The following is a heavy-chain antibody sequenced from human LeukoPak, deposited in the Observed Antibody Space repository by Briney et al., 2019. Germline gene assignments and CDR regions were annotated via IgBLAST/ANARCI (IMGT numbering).Heavy chain of an antibody. Sequence: PGGSLRLSCAASGFTFSSYWMHWVRQAPGKGLVWVSRINSDGSTTTYAESVKGRFTISRANAENTLYLQMNSLRAEDTAMYYCARFTDSSGSYWASPERFFDYWGQGTLVTVSS. J-gene: IGHJ4*02. CDR1: GFTFSSYW. CDR2: INSDGSTT. V-gene: IGHV3-74*01. D-gene: IGHD3-22*01. CDR3: ARFTDSSGSYWASPERFFDY.